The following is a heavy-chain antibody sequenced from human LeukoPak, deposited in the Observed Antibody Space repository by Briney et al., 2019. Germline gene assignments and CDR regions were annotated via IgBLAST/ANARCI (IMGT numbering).Heavy chain of an antibody. Sequence: PGGSLRLSCAASGFTFSSYAMSWIRQPPGKGLEWIGYIYYSGSTNYNPSLKSRVTISVDTSKNQFSLKLSSVTAADTAVYYCARDSGRWLQFDAFDIWGQGTMVTVSS. CDR1: GFTFSSYA. J-gene: IGHJ3*02. CDR2: IYYSGST. V-gene: IGHV4-59*01. CDR3: ARDSGRWLQFDAFDI. D-gene: IGHD5-24*01.